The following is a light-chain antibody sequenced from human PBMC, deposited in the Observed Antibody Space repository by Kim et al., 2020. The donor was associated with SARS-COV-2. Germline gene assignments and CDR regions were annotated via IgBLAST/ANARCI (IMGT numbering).Light chain of an antibody. J-gene: IGKJ2*01. CDR2: VTS. V-gene: IGKV3-15*01. CDR3: QQYGDWPPMYT. CDR1: QSLSSN. Sequence: SPGERASPSCRASQSLSSNLAWYQQKPGQAPRLLIYVTSTRATGIPARFSASGSGTEFTLTISALQSEDFAVYYCQQYGDWPPMYTFGQGTKLEIK.